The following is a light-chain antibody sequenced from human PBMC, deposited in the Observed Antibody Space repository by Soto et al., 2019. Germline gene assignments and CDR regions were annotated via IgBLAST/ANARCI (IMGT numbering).Light chain of an antibody. J-gene: IGLJ1*01. Sequence: QSVLTRPPSASGSPGQSVTSACTGTSGDVGGYDYVSWYQQHPGKAPNLMIYEVTKRPLGVPDRFSGSKSGNTASLTVSGLQAEDEADYYCSSYAGSDNPYVFGTGTNVTVL. CDR3: SSYAGSDNPYV. CDR1: SGDVGGYDY. V-gene: IGLV2-8*01. CDR2: EVT.